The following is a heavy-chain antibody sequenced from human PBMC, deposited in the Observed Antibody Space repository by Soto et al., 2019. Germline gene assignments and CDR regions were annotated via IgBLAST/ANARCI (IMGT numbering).Heavy chain of an antibody. Sequence: GGSLRLSCAASGFTFSSYGMHWVRQAPGKGLEWVAVISYDGSNKYYADSVKGRFTISRDNSKNTLYLQMSSLRAEDTAVYYCVKDGSSGWPYYYDMDVWGQGTTVTVSS. CDR2: ISYDGSNK. V-gene: IGHV3-30*18. D-gene: IGHD6-19*01. CDR1: GFTFSSYG. J-gene: IGHJ6*02. CDR3: VKDGSSGWPYYYDMDV.